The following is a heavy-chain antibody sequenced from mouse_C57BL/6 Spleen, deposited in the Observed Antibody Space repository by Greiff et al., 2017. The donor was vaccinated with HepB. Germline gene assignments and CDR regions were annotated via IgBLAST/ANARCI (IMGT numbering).Heavy chain of an antibody. V-gene: IGHV1-18*01. CDR1: GYTFTDYN. Sequence: VQLQQSGPELVKPGASVKIPCKASGYTFTDYNMDWVKQSHGKSLEWIGDINPNNGGTIYNQKFKGKATLTVDKSSSTAYMELRSLTSEDTAVYDCARTGSSYLAWFAYWGQGTLVTVSA. CDR3: ARTGSSYLAWFAY. J-gene: IGHJ3*01. CDR2: INPNNGGT. D-gene: IGHD1-1*01.